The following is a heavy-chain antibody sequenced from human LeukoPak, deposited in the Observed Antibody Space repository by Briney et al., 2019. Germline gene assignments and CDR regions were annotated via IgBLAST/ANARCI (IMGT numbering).Heavy chain of an antibody. J-gene: IGHJ4*02. D-gene: IGHD3-16*01. Sequence: GASVKVSCKASGYTFSTYGISWVRQAPGQGLEWMGWISTSNGDTKYAQKLQGRVTMTTDTSTNTAYMELRSLRSDDTAVYYCAREGLGELTLDYWGQGTLVTVSS. V-gene: IGHV1-18*01. CDR1: GYTFSTYG. CDR3: AREGLGELTLDY. CDR2: ISTSNGDT.